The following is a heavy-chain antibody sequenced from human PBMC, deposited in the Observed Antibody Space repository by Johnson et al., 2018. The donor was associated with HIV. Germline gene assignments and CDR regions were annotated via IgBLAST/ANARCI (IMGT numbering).Heavy chain of an antibody. CDR2: LSYDGSNK. CDR1: GFTFSSYA. V-gene: IGHV3-30-3*01. D-gene: IGHD4-23*01. CDR3: ARERGYFGNPAFDI. J-gene: IGHJ3*02. Sequence: QVQLVESGGDVVQPGRSLRLSCTASGFTFSSYALHWVRQAPGKGLEWVAVLSYDGSNKFSADSVKGRFTISRDNSKNTLYLQMNSLRTEDTAMYYCARERGYFGNPAFDIWGQGTMVTVSS.